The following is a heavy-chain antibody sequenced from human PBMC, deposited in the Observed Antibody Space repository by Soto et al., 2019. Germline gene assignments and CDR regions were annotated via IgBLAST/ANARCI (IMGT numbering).Heavy chain of an antibody. D-gene: IGHD2-21*02. Sequence: SETLSLTCAVSGYSISSGYYWGWFRQPPGKGLERIGSIYHSGSTYYNPSLRSRVTMSVDTSKNRFSLKLGSVHAADTAMYYGARSGDGLQFWF. CDR1: GYSISSGYY. J-gene: IGHJ5*01. CDR3: ARSGDGLQFWF. V-gene: IGHV4-38-2*01. CDR2: IYHSGST.